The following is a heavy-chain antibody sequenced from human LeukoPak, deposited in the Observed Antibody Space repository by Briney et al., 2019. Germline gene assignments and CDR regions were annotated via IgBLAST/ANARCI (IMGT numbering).Heavy chain of an antibody. CDR3: ARTLRIAVAGTVYYYYYMDV. CDR1: GYTFTSYD. Sequence: GASXKVSCKASGYTFTSYDINWVRQATGQGLEWMGWMNPNSGNTGYAQKFQGRVTMTRNTSISTAYMELSSLRSEDTAVYYCARTLRIAVAGTVYYYYYMDVWGKGTTVTVSS. J-gene: IGHJ6*03. D-gene: IGHD6-19*01. CDR2: MNPNSGNT. V-gene: IGHV1-8*02.